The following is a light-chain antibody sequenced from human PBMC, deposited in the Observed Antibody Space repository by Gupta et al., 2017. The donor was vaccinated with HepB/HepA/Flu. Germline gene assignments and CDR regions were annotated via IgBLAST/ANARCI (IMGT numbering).Light chain of an antibody. CDR3: QQSYSTPRRT. CDR1: QSISIY. J-gene: IGKJ4*01. CDR2: APS. Sequence: DIQMTQSPSSLSASVGDRVTITCRASQSISIYLNWYQQKPGKAPKLLIYAPSSLQSGVPSRFSGSGSGTDLTLTISSRQPEDFATYYCQQSYSTPRRTFGRGTKVEIK. V-gene: IGKV1-39*01.